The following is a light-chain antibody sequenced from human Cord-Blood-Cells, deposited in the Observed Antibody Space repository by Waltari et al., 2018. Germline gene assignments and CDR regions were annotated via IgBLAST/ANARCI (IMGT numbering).Light chain of an antibody. CDR2: AAS. J-gene: IGKJ1*01. V-gene: IGKV1-27*01. CDR1: QGISNY. Sequence: DIQMTQSPSSLSASVADRVTVTCRASQGISNYLAWYQQKPGKVPKLLIYAASTLQSGLPSRFSGSGSGTDFTLTISSLQPEDVATYYCQTYNSAPRTFGQGTKVEIK. CDR3: QTYNSAPRT.